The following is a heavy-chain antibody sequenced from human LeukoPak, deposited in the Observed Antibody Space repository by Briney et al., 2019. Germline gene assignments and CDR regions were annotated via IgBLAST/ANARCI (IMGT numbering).Heavy chain of an antibody. V-gene: IGHV3-33*01. CDR2: IWYDGINE. Sequence: GGSLRLSCAASGFTFSSSGMHWVRQAPGKGLEWVALIWYDGINEYFADSVKGRFSISRDDSKNTLYLQMNSLRAEDTAVYYCVRDKGSSWGEKYYFDYWGQGTLVTVSS. CDR3: VRDKGSSWGEKYYFDY. CDR1: GFTFSSSG. J-gene: IGHJ4*02. D-gene: IGHD6-13*01.